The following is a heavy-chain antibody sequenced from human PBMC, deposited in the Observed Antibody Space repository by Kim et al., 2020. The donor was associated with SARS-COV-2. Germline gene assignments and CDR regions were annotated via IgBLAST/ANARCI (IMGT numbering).Heavy chain of an antibody. CDR3: ERRQYSSGYYYFDA. J-gene: IGHJ4*02. D-gene: IGHD6-19*01. Sequence: ADSVKGRITSSRDNAKNTLYLQMNSLRAEDTAVYYCERRQYSSGYYYFDAWGQGTLVIVSS. V-gene: IGHV3-74*01.